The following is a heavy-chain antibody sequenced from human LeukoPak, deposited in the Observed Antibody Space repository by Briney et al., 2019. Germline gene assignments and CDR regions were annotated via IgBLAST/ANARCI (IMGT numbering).Heavy chain of an antibody. CDR1: GFTVSSNS. CDR3: ARRAGEYSHPYDY. D-gene: IGHD4-17*01. Sequence: GGSLRLSRTVSGFTVSSNSMSWVRQAPGKGLEWVSFIYSGGNTHYSDSVQGRFTISRDNSKNTLYLQMNSLRAEDTAVYYCARRAGEYSHPYDYWGQGTLVTVSS. CDR2: IYSGGNT. J-gene: IGHJ4*02. V-gene: IGHV3-53*01.